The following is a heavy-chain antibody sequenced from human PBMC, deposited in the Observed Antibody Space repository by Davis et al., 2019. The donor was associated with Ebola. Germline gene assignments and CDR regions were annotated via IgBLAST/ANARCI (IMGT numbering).Heavy chain of an antibody. CDR3: ARCITMVHRGWFDP. D-gene: IGHD3-10*01. CDR1: GYTFTSYG. Sequence: AASVKVSCKASGYTFTSYGISWVRQAPGQGLEWMGWISAYNGNTNYAQKLQGRVTMTTDTSTSTAYMELRSLRSDDTAVYYCARCITMVHRGWFDPWGQGTLVTVSS. CDR2: ISAYNGNT. V-gene: IGHV1-18*01. J-gene: IGHJ5*02.